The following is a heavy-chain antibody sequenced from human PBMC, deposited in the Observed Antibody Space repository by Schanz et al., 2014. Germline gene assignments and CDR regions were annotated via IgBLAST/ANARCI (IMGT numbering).Heavy chain of an antibody. CDR2: INPNSGET. Sequence: QVQLVQSGSEVKQPGASVKVSCKASGYTFTGYYIHWVRQAPGQGLEWMGWINPNSGETNYEQKFKGRVTLTSDTSISTAFMELSGLTSDDTATYFCARARYTGYDCSGYWGQGTLLIVSS. CDR3: ARARYTGYDCSGY. CDR1: GYTFTGYY. V-gene: IGHV1-2*02. D-gene: IGHD5-12*01. J-gene: IGHJ4*02.